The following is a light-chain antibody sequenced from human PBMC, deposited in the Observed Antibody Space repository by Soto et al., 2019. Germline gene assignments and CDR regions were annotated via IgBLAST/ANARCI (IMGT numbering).Light chain of an antibody. J-gene: IGKJ4*01. CDR2: AAT. CDR1: QDIRDN. Sequence: DIQMTQSPSSLSASIGDTVAITCRASQDIRDNLNWYQQKPGKAPKLLMSAATNLETGAPSRFSGSGSETDFTLIFSSLQAEDSATYFCQQSYSTPITFGGGTRVEIK. CDR3: QQSYSTPIT. V-gene: IGKV1-39*01.